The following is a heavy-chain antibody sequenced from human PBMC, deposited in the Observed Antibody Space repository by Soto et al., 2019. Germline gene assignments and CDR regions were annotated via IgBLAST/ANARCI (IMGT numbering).Heavy chain of an antibody. CDR3: ARHVPAAGYYYGMDV. CDR1: GFTFSTYA. J-gene: IGHJ6*02. V-gene: IGHV1-69*01. Sequence: QVQLVESGGGVVQPGRSLRLSCAASGFTFSTYAISWVRQAPGQGLEWMGGIISIFGTANYAQKFQGRVTITADESTSTAYMELSSLRSEDTAVYYCARHVPAAGYYYGMDVWGQGTTVTVSS. CDR2: IISIFGTA. D-gene: IGHD2-2*01.